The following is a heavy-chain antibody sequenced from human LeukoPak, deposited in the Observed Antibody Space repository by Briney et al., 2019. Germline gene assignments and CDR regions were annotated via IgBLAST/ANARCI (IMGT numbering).Heavy chain of an antibody. CDR2: IDANNGDT. CDR1: GYTFRGNY. J-gene: IGHJ4*02. CDR3: ARDPSSVTLYFFDY. V-gene: IGHV1-2*02. Sequence: ASVKVSCKASGYTFRGNYIHWLRQAPGQGLEWMGWIDANNGDTKSAQKFQGRVTMSRDTSVSTAYMDLSSLSPDDAAVYYCARDPSSVTLYFFDYWGQGTLVTVSS. D-gene: IGHD4-11*01.